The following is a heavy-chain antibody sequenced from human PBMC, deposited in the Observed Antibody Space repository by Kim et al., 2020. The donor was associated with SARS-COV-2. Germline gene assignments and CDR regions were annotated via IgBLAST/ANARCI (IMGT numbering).Heavy chain of an antibody. Sequence: DSVKGRFTISRDNAKNSLYLQMNSLRAEDTAVYYCARAVDYGDYADWFDPWGQGTLVTVSS. V-gene: IGHV3-11*01. CDR3: ARAVDYGDYADWFDP. D-gene: IGHD4-17*01. J-gene: IGHJ5*02.